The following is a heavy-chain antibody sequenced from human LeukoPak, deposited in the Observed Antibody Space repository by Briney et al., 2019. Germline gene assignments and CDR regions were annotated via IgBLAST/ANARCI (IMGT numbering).Heavy chain of an antibody. CDR3: AKALGYNYGYVES. CDR2: DSGSGGNT. D-gene: IGHD5-18*01. Sequence: GGSLRLSCAASGFTLSSCAMSWVRQSPGKGLEWVSADSGSGGNTHDAASVRGRFTISRDNSKNSLYLQRNSLRAEDTAVYYCAKALGYNYGYVESWGQGTLVTVS. V-gene: IGHV3-23*01. CDR1: GFTLSSCA. J-gene: IGHJ4*02.